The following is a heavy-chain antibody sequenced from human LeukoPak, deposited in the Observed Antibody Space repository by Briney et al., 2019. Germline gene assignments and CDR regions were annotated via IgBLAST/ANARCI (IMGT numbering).Heavy chain of an antibody. J-gene: IGHJ3*02. CDR1: GFTFSSYW. CDR2: INSDGSST. V-gene: IGHV3-74*01. CDR3: ARRYGTTVSPAFDI. D-gene: IGHD1-1*01. Sequence: GGSLRLSCAASGFTFSSYWMHWVRQAPGKGLVWVSRINSDGSSTSYADSVKGRFTISRDNAKNTLYLQMNSLSAEDTAVYYCARRYGTTVSPAFDIWGQGTMVTVSS.